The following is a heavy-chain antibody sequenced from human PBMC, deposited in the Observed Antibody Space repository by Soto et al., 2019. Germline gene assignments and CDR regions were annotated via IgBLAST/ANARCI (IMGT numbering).Heavy chain of an antibody. CDR3: ARGGWTTVTRH. CDR1: GGSFSGYY. J-gene: IGHJ1*01. V-gene: IGHV4-34*01. Sequence: PSETLSLTCAVYGGSFSGYYWSWIRQPPGKGLEWIGENNHSGSTNYNPSLKSRVTISVDTSKNQFSLKLSSVTAADTAVYYCARGGWTTVTRHWGQGTLVTVSS. CDR2: NNHSGST. D-gene: IGHD4-17*01.